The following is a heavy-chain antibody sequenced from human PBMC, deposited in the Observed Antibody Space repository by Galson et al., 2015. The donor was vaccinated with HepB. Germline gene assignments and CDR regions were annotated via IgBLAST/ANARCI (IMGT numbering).Heavy chain of an antibody. CDR1: GYTFTSYA. CDR3: ARETYGDYGPGGP. CDR2: INAGNGNT. D-gene: IGHD4-17*01. Sequence: SVKVSCKASGYTFTSYAMHWVRQAPGQRLEWMGWINAGNGNTKYSQKFQGRVTITRDTSASTAYMELSSLRSEDTAVYYCARETYGDYGPGGPWGQGTLVTVSS. J-gene: IGHJ5*02. V-gene: IGHV1-3*01.